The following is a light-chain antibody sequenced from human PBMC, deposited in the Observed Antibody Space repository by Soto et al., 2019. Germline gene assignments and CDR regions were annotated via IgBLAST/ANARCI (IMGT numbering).Light chain of an antibody. CDR3: QQYDSSPST. J-gene: IGKJ3*01. Sequence: EIVLTQSPGTLSLSPGERATLSCRASQSGSSSFLAWYQQKPGQAPRLLIYGASSRATGIPDRFSGSGSGTDFPLTISRLEPEDLAVYYCQQYDSSPSTFGPGTKVDIK. CDR1: QSGSSSF. V-gene: IGKV3-20*01. CDR2: GAS.